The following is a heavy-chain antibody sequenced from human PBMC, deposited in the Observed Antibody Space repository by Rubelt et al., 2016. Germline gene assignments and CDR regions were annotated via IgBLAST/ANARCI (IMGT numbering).Heavy chain of an antibody. CDR2: IKRRTDGGTT. D-gene: IGHD4/OR15-4a*01. CDR3: STGAKGRAMDV. V-gene: IGHV3-15*01. CDR1: GFTVSSNY. Sequence: EVQVAESGGGLVHPGGSLRLSCAASGFTVSSNYMSWVRQAPGKGLGWVGRIKRRTDGGTTEEAAPVKGKIILSRDDSKKTVYLQMNSLKTEDAAVYYCSTGAKGRAMDVWGQGTTVTVSS. J-gene: IGHJ6*02.